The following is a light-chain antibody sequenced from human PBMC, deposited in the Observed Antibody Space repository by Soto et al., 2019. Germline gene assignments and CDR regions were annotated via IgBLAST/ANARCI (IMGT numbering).Light chain of an antibody. CDR1: QGMRND. CDR2: AAS. V-gene: IGKV1-6*01. J-gene: IGKJ1*01. Sequence: AIQMTQSPSSLSASVGDRVTITCRARQGMRNDLGWYQQKPWKAPKLLIYAASSLQSGVPSRFSGSGSGTDFTLTISSLQPEDFATYYCLQDYNYPRTFGQGTKGEIK. CDR3: LQDYNYPRT.